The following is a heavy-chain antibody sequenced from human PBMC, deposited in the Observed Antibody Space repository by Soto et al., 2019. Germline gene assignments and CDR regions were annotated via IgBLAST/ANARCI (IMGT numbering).Heavy chain of an antibody. CDR2: INGDGASL. J-gene: IGHJ6*02. CDR1: GFIFSSFW. CDR3: AREGSLGLDV. V-gene: IGHV3-74*03. Sequence: EVRLEEAGGGFVQPGGSLRVSCSGSGFIFSSFWMHWVRQGPGKGLEWVSRINGDGASLAYAESVKGRFSISRDNVKNTLHRQMNSLGVDDTDVYFCAREGSLGLDVWGRGTTVTVSS. D-gene: IGHD3-10*01.